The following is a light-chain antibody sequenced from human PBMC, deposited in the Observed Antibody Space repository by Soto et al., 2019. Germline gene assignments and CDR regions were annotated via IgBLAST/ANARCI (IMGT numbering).Light chain of an antibody. Sequence: DIQMTQSPSTLSASVGDRFTMTCRASQSLSNWLAWYQQKPGKAPKLLIYDASSLETGVPSRFSGSGSGTEFTLIISSLQPDDFATYYCQQYSSYPWTFGQGTKVDIK. CDR2: DAS. V-gene: IGKV1-5*01. CDR3: QQYSSYPWT. CDR1: QSLSNW. J-gene: IGKJ1*01.